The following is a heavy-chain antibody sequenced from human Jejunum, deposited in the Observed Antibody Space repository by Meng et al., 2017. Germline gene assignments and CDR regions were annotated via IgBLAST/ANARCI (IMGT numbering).Heavy chain of an antibody. V-gene: IGHV2-5*02. D-gene: IGHD1-7*01. J-gene: IGHJ4*02. CDR3: EHRQDGSRWNSGNFDY. CDR2: IYCDDDK. CDR1: VFSLSTSGVG. Sequence: SGPTLMKPTQTLSLTCTFSVFSLSTSGVGGAWIRQPPGKAREWLAFIYCDDDKRYTHYLQSRLFITKDTYTNLVGLTMTNMDPVDTDTYYCEHRQDGSRWNSGNFDYWGKGTLVTVSS.